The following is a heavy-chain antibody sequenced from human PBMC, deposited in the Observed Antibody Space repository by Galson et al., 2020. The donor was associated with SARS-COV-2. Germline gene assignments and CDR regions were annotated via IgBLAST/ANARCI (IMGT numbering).Heavy chain of an antibody. CDR1: GYTFSTYG. J-gene: IGHJ3*02. D-gene: IGHD6-13*01. Sequence: ASVKVSCKASGYTFSTYGISWVRQAPGQGLEWMAWISPFNGNTNYAQKFQGRVTMTTDTFTNTAYVELRSLSSDDTAVYYCARDRGWIAAPGGNNAFDIWGQGTVVTVSS. CDR3: ARDRGWIAAPGGNNAFDI. CDR2: ISPFNGNT. V-gene: IGHV1-18*04.